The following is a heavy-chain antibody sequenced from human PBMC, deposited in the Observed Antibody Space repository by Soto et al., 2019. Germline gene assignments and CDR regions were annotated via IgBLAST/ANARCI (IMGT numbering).Heavy chain of an antibody. J-gene: IGHJ5*02. V-gene: IGHV3-21*01. D-gene: IGHD6-13*01. CDR2: ISSNRAYI. CDR3: TRDASRDSSARGWFDP. CDR1: VFTFRSFT. Sequence: GGSLRLSCAASVFTFRSFTMNWVRQAPGKGLEWVSTISSNRAYIYYTDALRGRFTISRVNAKNSLHLQMNSLRAEDTAVYYCTRDASRDSSARGWFDPWGQGTLVTVSS.